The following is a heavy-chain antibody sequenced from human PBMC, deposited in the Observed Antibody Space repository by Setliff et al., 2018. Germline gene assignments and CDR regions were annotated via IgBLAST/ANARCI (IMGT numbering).Heavy chain of an antibody. CDR1: GGSISSGGYY. CDR2: IYYSGST. V-gene: IGHV4-31*03. CDR3: ARMSGFQYIDV. Sequence: PSETLSLTCTVSGGSISSGGYYWSWIRQHPGKGLEWIGYIYYSGSTYYNPSLKSRVTISVDTSKNQFSLSLTSVTAADTAVYYCARMSGFQYIDVWGKGTTVTVSS. D-gene: IGHD3-3*01. J-gene: IGHJ6*03.